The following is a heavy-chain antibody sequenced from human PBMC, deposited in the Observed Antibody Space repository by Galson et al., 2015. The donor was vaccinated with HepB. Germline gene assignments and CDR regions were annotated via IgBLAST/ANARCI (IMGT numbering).Heavy chain of an antibody. V-gene: IGHV3-23*01. CDR3: AKSGGNIAVAGTWTD. Sequence: SLRLSCAASGFTFSSYAMSWVCQAPGKGLEWVSAISGSGGSTYYADSVKGRFTISRDNSKNTLYLQMNSLRAEDTAVYYCAKSGGNIAVAGTWTDWGQGTLVTVSS. D-gene: IGHD6-19*01. J-gene: IGHJ4*02. CDR2: ISGSGGST. CDR1: GFTFSSYA.